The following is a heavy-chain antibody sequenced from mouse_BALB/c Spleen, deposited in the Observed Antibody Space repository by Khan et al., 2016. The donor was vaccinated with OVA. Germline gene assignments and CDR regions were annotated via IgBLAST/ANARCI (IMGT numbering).Heavy chain of an antibody. CDR2: IYPGSGST. J-gene: IGHJ3*01. CDR1: GYTFTDYV. Sequence: QVQLQQSGPELVKPGTSVKMSCKASGYTFTDYVISWVKQRTGQGLEWIGEIYPGSGSTYYKGKFKGKATLPADKSPNPAYMQLGSLTSEDSAVYFCARSYDGAWFAYWGQGTLVTVSA. D-gene: IGHD1-1*01. CDR3: ARSYDGAWFAY. V-gene: IGHV1-81*01.